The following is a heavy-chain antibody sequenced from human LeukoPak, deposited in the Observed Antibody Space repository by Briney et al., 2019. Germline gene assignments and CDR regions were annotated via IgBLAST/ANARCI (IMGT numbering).Heavy chain of an antibody. D-gene: IGHD3-22*01. CDR3: VRNLYYYDSSGYYYY. V-gene: IGHV3-53*01. Sequence: GGSLRLSCAASGFTVSSNCMNWVRQAPGKGLEWVSVIYSGGSTYYADTVKGRFTISRDNSKNTLYLQMNSLRAEDTAVYYCVRNLYYYDSSGYYYYWGQGTLVTVSS. CDR2: IYSGGST. J-gene: IGHJ4*02. CDR1: GFTVSSNC.